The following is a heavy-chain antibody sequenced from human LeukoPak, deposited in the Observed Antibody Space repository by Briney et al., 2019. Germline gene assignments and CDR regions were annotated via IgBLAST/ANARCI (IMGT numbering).Heavy chain of an antibody. J-gene: IGHJ4*02. CDR3: ATADWFSFDF. CDR1: GFTFSSYW. V-gene: IGHV3-7*04. CDR2: IKNDGSEI. D-gene: IGHD3-9*01. Sequence: PGGSLRLSCAASGFTFSSYWMSWVRQAPGKGLEGVATIKNDGSEINYVDSVKGRFTISRDNAKDSLYLQMSVLRAEDTAVYFCATADWFSFDFWGQGTLVTVSS.